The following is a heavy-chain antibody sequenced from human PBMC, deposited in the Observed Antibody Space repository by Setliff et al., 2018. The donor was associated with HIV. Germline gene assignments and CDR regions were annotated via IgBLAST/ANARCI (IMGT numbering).Heavy chain of an antibody. J-gene: IGHJ6*02. V-gene: IGHV4-39*07. CDR1: GGSIRTGTYY. CDR2: IYYDGRT. Sequence: SETLSLTCTVSGGSIRTGTYYWGWIRQPPGKGLEWIGSIYYDGRTFYKPSLESRLTISVDTSKNQFSLRLNSVTAADTAVYFCAREEKLSAVAGTMYYYYAMDVWGQGTTVTVSS. D-gene: IGHD6-19*01. CDR3: AREEKLSAVAGTMYYYYAMDV.